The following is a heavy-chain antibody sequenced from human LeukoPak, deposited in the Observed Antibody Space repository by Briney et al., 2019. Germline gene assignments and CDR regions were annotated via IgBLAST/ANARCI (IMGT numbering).Heavy chain of an antibody. D-gene: IGHD2-15*01. CDR2: IYYSGST. V-gene: IGHV4-39*01. J-gene: IGHJ4*02. Sequence: PSETLSLTCTVSGGSISSSSYYWGWIRQPPGKGLEWIGSIYYSGSTYYNPSLKSPVTISVDTSKNQFSLKLSSVTAADTAVYYCARHLVVVAATGRYYFDYWGQGTLVTVSS. CDR1: GGSISSSSYY. CDR3: ARHLVVVAATGRYYFDY.